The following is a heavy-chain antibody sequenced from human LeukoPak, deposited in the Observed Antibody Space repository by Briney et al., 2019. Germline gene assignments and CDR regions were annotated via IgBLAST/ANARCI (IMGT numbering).Heavy chain of an antibody. Sequence: PGRSLRLSCAASGFTFSSYGMHWVRQAPGKGLEWVAVIWYDGSNKYYADSVKGRFTISRDNSKNTLYLQMNSLRAEDTAVYYCARTIVGATPVPDYWGQGTLVTVSS. J-gene: IGHJ4*02. CDR2: IWYDGSNK. D-gene: IGHD1-26*01. CDR1: GFTFSSYG. CDR3: ARTIVGATPVPDY. V-gene: IGHV3-30*19.